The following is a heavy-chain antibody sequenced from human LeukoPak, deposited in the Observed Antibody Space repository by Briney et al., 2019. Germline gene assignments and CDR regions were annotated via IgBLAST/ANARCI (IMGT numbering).Heavy chain of an antibody. Sequence: SETLSLTCTVSGGSISNYYWNWLRRPPGKGLEWIGYLYYNGSTNCNPSLKSRVTISVDTSKNQFSLRLNSVTAAGTAVFYCARADYDILTGYPTHPFDYWGQGTLVTVSS. D-gene: IGHD3-9*01. CDR1: GGSISNYY. V-gene: IGHV4-59*08. J-gene: IGHJ4*02. CDR3: ARADYDILTGYPTHPFDY. CDR2: LYYNGST.